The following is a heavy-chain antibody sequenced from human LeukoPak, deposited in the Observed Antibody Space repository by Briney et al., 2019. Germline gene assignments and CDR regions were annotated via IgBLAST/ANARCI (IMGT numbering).Heavy chain of an antibody. CDR2: IYYSGST. J-gene: IGHJ4*02. Sequence: PSETLSLTCTVSGGSISSYYWSWIRQPPGKGLEWIGYIYYSGSTNYNPSLKSRVTISVDTSKNQFSLKLSSVTAADTAVYYCARGPNKSGYSGYRMAQIDYWGQGTLVTVSS. D-gene: IGHD5-12*01. CDR1: GGSISSYY. CDR3: ARGPNKSGYSGYRMAQIDY. V-gene: IGHV4-59*08.